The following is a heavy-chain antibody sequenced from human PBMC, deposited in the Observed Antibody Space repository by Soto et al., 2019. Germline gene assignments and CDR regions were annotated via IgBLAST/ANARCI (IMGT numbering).Heavy chain of an antibody. CDR2: ISAYNGNT. D-gene: IGHD2-2*01. J-gene: IGHJ6*02. Sequence: QVQLVQSGAEVKKPGASVKVSCKASGYTFTSYGISWVRQAPGQGLEWMGWISAYNGNTNYAQKLQGRVTMTTYTSTSTAYMELRSLRSDDTAVYYCARWYQLPRPYYYYGMDVWGQGTTVTVSS. CDR3: ARWYQLPRPYYYYGMDV. V-gene: IGHV1-18*01. CDR1: GYTFTSYG.